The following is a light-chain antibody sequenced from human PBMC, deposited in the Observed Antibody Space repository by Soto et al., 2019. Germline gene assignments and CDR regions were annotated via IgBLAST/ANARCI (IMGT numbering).Light chain of an antibody. V-gene: IGKV1-33*01. CDR3: QQSANLPLT. CDR1: QDINNY. CDR2: DAS. J-gene: IGKJ4*01. Sequence: DIQMTQSPSSLSASVGDRVTITCQASQDINNYLNWYQQKPGKAPKLLTYDASDLERGVPSRFSGSRSGTDFTFTIASLQPEDIATYYCQQSANLPLTFGGGTKVDIK.